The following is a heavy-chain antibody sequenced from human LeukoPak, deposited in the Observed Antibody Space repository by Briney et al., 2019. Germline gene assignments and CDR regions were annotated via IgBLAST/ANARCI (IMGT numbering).Heavy chain of an antibody. CDR1: GYTFTGYY. V-gene: IGHV1-2*02. J-gene: IGHJ4*02. Sequence: ASVKVSCKASGYTFTGYYMHWVRQAPGQGLEWMGWIDPNSGGTNYAQKFQGRVTMTRDTSISTAYMVLNRLRSDDTAVYYCARVAAGSDWVDYWGQGTLVTVSS. CDR3: ARVAAGSDWVDY. CDR2: IDPNSGGT. D-gene: IGHD2-21*02.